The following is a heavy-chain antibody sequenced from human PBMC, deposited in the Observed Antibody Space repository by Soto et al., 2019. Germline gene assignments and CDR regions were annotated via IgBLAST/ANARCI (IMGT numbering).Heavy chain of an antibody. V-gene: IGHV3-33*01. CDR3: ARGRTALSDSSDSSSRFDY. J-gene: IGHJ4*02. Sequence: QVHLVESGGGVVQPGRSLRLSCAASEFIFSTYGMHWVRQAPGKGLEWVAVIWHDGSEKYYADSVKGRFTVSRDNSKNILFLQMTSLRAEDTAVYYCARGRTALSDSSDSSSRFDYWGQGTRVTVSS. CDR1: EFIFSTYG. D-gene: IGHD3-22*01. CDR2: IWHDGSEK.